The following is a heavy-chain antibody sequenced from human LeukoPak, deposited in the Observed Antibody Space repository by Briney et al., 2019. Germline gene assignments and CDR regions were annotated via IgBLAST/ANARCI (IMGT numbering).Heavy chain of an antibody. V-gene: IGHV4-30-2*01. CDR1: GGSISSGGYS. CDR2: IYHSGST. CDR3: ARRKVRRDAFDI. J-gene: IGHJ3*02. Sequence: PSETLSLTCAVSGGSISSGGYSWSWIRQPPGKGLEWIGYIYHSGSTYYNPSLKSRVTISVDTSKNQFSLKLSSVTAADTAVYYCARRKVRRDAFDIWGQGTMVTVSS.